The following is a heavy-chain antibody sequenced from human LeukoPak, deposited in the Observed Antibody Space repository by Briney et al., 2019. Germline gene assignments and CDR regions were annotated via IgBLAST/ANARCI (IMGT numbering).Heavy chain of an antibody. V-gene: IGHV4-39*01. Sequence: PSETLSLTRSVSGGSISSSSYYWGWIRQAPGRGLEWIGSIYYSGSTYYTPSLRSRVTISVDTSKNQFSLKLNSVTAADTAVYYCARQFYESRSPHAKYFRHWGQGTLVTVSS. CDR3: ARQFYESRSPHAKYFRH. CDR2: IYYSGST. J-gene: IGHJ1*01. CDR1: GGSISSSSYY. D-gene: IGHD3-22*01.